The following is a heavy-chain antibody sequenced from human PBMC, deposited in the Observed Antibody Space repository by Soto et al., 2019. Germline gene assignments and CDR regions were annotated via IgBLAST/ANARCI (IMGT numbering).Heavy chain of an antibody. V-gene: IGHV4-4*02. Sequence: PSETLSLTCGVSGGTIRSPDWWTWVRQPPGKGLEWIGEIFQSGSTNYTPSLESRVTISLDKSKNQFSLTLTSVTAADTAVYFCARGRGRYSSGWSWFDPWGQGILVTVSS. CDR2: IFQSGST. CDR3: ARGRGRYSSGWSWFDP. J-gene: IGHJ5*02. D-gene: IGHD6-19*01. CDR1: GGTIRSPDW.